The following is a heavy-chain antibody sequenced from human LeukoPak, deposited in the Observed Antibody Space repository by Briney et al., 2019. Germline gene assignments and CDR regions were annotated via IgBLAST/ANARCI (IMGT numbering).Heavy chain of an antibody. Sequence: GESLKISCKGSGYSFTSYWIGWVRQMPGKGLEWMGIIYPGDSDTRYSPSFQGQVTISADKSISTAYLQWSSLKASDTAMYYCARRYCSGGSCYYFDIWGQGTLVTVSS. CDR1: GYSFTSYW. J-gene: IGHJ4*02. CDR3: ARRYCSGGSCYYFDI. CDR2: IYPGDSDT. V-gene: IGHV5-51*01. D-gene: IGHD2-15*01.